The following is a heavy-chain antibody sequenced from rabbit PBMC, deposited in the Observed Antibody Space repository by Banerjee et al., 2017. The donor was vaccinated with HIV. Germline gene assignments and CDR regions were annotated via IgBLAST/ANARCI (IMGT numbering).Heavy chain of an antibody. CDR3: AREKDGGAHGNVDL. D-gene: IGHD3-1*01. CDR2: INSSSGNT. CDR1: GFSFSNKYV. J-gene: IGHJ4*01. V-gene: IGHV1S45*01. Sequence: QEQLEESGGDLVKPEGSLTLTCTASGFSFSNKYVMCWVRQAPGKGLEWIACINSSSGNTVYATWAKGRFTISKTSSTTVDLQVTSLTAADTATYFCAREKDGGAHGNVDLWGPGTLVTVS.